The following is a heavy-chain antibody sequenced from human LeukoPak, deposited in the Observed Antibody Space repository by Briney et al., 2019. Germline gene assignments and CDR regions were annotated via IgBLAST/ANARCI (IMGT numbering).Heavy chain of an antibody. V-gene: IGHV4-39*01. CDR2: IYYSGST. Sequence: PSETLSLTCTVSGGSISSSSYYWGWIRQLPGKGLEWIGSIYYSGSTYYNPSLKSRVTISVDTSKNQFSLKLSSVTAADTAVYYCASLLGGSGYSGYDKGYWGQGTLVTVSS. CDR1: GGSISSSSYY. J-gene: IGHJ4*02. D-gene: IGHD5-12*01. CDR3: ASLLGGSGYSGYDKGY.